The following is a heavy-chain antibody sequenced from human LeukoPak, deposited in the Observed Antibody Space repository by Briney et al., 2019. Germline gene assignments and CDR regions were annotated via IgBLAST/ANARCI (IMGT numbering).Heavy chain of an antibody. CDR2: ISVGNGYT. J-gene: IGHJ4*02. V-gene: IGHV1-3*01. CDR3: ARDVTAWSLDS. CDR1: GYTFTGYY. Sequence: ASVKVSCKASGYTFTGYYMHWVRQAPGQRLEWMGWISVGNGYTQYSQRFQDRVAITRDTSATTAYMELSSLRSEDTAVYYCARDVTAWSLDSWGQGTLVTVSS. D-gene: IGHD2-21*02.